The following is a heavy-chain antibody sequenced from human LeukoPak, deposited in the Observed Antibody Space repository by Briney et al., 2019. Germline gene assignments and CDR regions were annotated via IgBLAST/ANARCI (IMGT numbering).Heavy chain of an antibody. J-gene: IGHJ6*02. V-gene: IGHV3-7*01. CDR1: GFTFSSYW. CDR2: IKQDGSEK. CDR3: ARQLVRGVIAGLYYYYGMDV. Sequence: GGSLRLSCAASGFTFSSYWMSWVRQAPGKGLEWVANIKQDGSEKYYVDSVKGRFTISRDNAKNSLYLQMNSLRAEDTAVYYCARQLVRGVIAGLYYYYGMDVWGQGTTVTVSS. D-gene: IGHD3-10*01.